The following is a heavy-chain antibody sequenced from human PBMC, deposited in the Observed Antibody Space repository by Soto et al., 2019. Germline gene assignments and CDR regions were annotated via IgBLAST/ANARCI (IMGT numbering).Heavy chain of an antibody. J-gene: IGHJ5*02. CDR3: ARLGISESGAPLMNWSDP. CDR2: IYYSGST. D-gene: IGHD6-13*01. V-gene: IGHV4-59*08. Sequence: LTCTVSGGSISSYYWSWIRQPPVKGLERIGYIYYSGSTNYNPSLKSRVTISVDTSKNQFSLKLSSVTAADTAVYYCARLGISESGAPLMNWSDPWGQGTLVTVSS. CDR1: GGSISSYY.